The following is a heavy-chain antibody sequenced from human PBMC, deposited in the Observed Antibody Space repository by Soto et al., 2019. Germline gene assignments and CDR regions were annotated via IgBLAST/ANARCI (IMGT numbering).Heavy chain of an antibody. V-gene: IGHV4-39*01. CDR1: GGSISSTSSY. CDR3: ARRDGDNCFDY. J-gene: IGHJ4*02. CDR2: IHYSGST. Sequence: SETLSLTCTVSGGSISSTSSYWGWIRQPPGKGLEWAGNIHYSGSTYYNPSLKSRVTISVDTSKNQFSLEVSSATAADTAVYFGARRDGDNCFDYWGQGILVTVSS. D-gene: IGHD4-17*01.